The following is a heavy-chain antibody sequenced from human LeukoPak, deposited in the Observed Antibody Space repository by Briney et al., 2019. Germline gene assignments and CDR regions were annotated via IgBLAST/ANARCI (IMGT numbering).Heavy chain of an antibody. CDR3: ATENPLGAPTPFDY. CDR1: GFTFSSYW. CDR2: IKKDGSEN. Sequence: GGSLRLSCAASGFTFSSYWMSWVRQAPGKGLEWVANIKKDGSENYYVDSVKGRFTISRDNAKKSLYLQMKSLRAEDTAVYYCATENPLGAPTPFDYWGQGTLVTVSS. V-gene: IGHV3-7*03. D-gene: IGHD1-26*01. J-gene: IGHJ4*02.